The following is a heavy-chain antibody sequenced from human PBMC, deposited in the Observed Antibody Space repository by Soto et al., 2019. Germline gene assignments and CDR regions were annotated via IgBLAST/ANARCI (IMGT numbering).Heavy chain of an antibody. CDR1: GFTFSSYG. J-gene: IGHJ4*02. V-gene: IGHV3-33*01. CDR3: ARDGDVNTGFGKDY. CDR2: IWHDGGNK. Sequence: QVQLVESGGGVVQPGRSLRLSCAASGFTFSSYGMHWVRQAPGKGLEWVAFIWHDGGNKFYAESVKGRFTISRDNSKNTLYLQMTRLSAEDTAMYYCARDGDVNTGFGKDYRGQGTLVTVSS. D-gene: IGHD3-16*01.